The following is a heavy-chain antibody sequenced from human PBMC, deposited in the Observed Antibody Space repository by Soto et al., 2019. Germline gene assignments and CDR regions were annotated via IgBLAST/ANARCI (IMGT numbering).Heavy chain of an antibody. V-gene: IGHV4-61*01. CDR3: ASFHGSSIAARYWFDP. J-gene: IGHJ5*02. Sequence: SETLSLTCTVSGGSVSSGSYYWSWTRQPPGKGLEWIGYIYYSGSTNYNPSLKSRVTISVDTSKNQFSLKLSSVTAADTAVYYCASFHGSSIAARYWFDPWGQGTPVTVSS. CDR1: GGSVSSGSYY. D-gene: IGHD6-6*01. CDR2: IYYSGST.